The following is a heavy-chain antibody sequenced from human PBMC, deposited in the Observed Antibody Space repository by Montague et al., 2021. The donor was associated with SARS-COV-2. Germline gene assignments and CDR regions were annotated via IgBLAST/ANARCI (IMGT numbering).Heavy chain of an antibody. CDR3: ARDRGEYSGSPHYYFDY. CDR1: GFTFSSYA. V-gene: IGHV3-30-3*01. Sequence: SLRLSCAVSGFTFSSYAFHWVRQAPGKGLDWMAVISYDGTNKYYADSVKGRFTISRDNSKNTLYLQMNSLRPDDSAMYYCARDRGEYSGSPHYYFDYWGQGTLVTVSS. CDR2: ISYDGTNK. J-gene: IGHJ4*02. D-gene: IGHD1-26*01.